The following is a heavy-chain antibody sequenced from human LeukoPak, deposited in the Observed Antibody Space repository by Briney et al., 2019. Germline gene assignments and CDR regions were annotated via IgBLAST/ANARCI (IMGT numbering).Heavy chain of an antibody. V-gene: IGHV4-39*01. CDR3: ARRRTVSTTGRFDP. CDR1: GGSISRSSSY. D-gene: IGHD5/OR15-5a*01. CDR2: IYYSGNT. J-gene: IGHJ5*02. Sequence: QESGPGLIQPSETLSLTCTVSGGSISRSSSYWGWIRQPPGKGLEWIGSIYYSGNTYYNPSLKSRVNISVDTSKNQVALKLSSVTAADTAVYYCARRRTVSTTGRFDPWGQGILVTVSS.